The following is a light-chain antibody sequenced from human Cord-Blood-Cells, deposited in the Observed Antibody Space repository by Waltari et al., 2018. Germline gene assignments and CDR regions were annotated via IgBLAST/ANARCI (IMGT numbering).Light chain of an antibody. CDR1: SRDVGGYNY. CDR2: DVS. CDR3: SSYTSSSTYVV. J-gene: IGLJ2*01. Sequence: QSALTQPAPVSGSPGQSITIPCTGTSRDVGGYNYASWYQQHPGKAPKLMIYDVSKRPSGVSNRFSGSKSGNTASLTISGLQAEDEADYYCSSYTSSSTYVVFGGGTKLTVL. V-gene: IGLV2-14*01.